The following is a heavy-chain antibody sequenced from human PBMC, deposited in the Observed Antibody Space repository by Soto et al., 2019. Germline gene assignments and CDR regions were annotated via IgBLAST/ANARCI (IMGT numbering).Heavy chain of an antibody. CDR3: ARASFILRRITNLGEASPGIIEH. J-gene: IGHJ5*02. D-gene: IGHD3-3*01. CDR1: GGTVSSYA. CDR2: FIPIFVSA. Sequence: VHLVQSGAEVKKAGSSVKVSCKASGGTVSSYAITWVRQAPGKGLEWMGVFIPIFVSAHYAQKFQGRVTITADESTSTAYMELSGLRSDDTATYFCARASFILRRITNLGEASPGIIEHWGQGTLVSVSS. V-gene: IGHV1-69*01.